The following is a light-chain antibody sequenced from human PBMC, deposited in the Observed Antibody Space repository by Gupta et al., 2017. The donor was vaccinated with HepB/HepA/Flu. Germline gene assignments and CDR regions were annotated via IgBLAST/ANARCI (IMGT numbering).Light chain of an antibody. CDR3: MIWHSSAWV. Sequence: AVLTQPSSLSASPGASASLTCTLRSGINVGTYRIYWYQQKPGSPPQYLLRYKSDSDNQQGSGVPSRFSGSKVASANAGILLISGLQSEDEADYYCMIWHSSAWVFGGGTKL. J-gene: IGLJ3*02. V-gene: IGLV5-45*02. CDR1: SGINVGTYR. CDR2: YKSDSDN.